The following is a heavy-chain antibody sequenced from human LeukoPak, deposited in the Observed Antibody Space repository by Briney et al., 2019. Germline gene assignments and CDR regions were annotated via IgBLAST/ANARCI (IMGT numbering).Heavy chain of an antibody. CDR1: GFTFSNYD. Sequence: PGGSLRLSCAASGFTFSNYDMHWVRQAPGKGLEWVAAISNDGRKKSHADSVKGRFTISRDNSKDTLYVQMNSLRAEDTAVYYCAKGHSSSWYYFGYWGQGTLVTASS. D-gene: IGHD6-13*01. CDR2: ISNDGRKK. CDR3: AKGHSSSWYYFGY. J-gene: IGHJ4*02. V-gene: IGHV3-30*18.